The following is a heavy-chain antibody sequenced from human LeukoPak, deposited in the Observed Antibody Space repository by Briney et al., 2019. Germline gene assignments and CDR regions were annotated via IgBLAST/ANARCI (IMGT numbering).Heavy chain of an antibody. V-gene: IGHV3-33*01. CDR2: IWDDGSQK. CDR1: GFTFTTDG. CDR3: AREERYYDSSGFPLYFDY. Sequence: PGGSLRLSCAASGFTFTTDGMHWVRQAPGKGLEWVAFIWDDGSQKYYVDSVKGRFTISRDNSENTLYLEMNTLRAEDSAVYYCAREERYYDSSGFPLYFDYWGQGTLVTVSS. D-gene: IGHD3-22*01. J-gene: IGHJ4*02.